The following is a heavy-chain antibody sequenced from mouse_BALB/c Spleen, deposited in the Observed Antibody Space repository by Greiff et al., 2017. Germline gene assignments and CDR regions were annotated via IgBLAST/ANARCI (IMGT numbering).Heavy chain of an antibody. CDR1: GFSLTSYG. D-gene: IGHD1-1*01. CDR2: IWAGGST. Sequence: VKLLESGPGLVAPSQSLSITCTVSGFSLTSYGVHWVRQPPGKGLEWLGVIWAGGSTNYNSALMSRLSISKDNSKSQVFLKMNSLQTDDTAMYYCARKGGSTVVGYFDVWGAGTTVTVSS. CDR3: ARKGGSTVVGYFDV. J-gene: IGHJ1*01. V-gene: IGHV2-9*02.